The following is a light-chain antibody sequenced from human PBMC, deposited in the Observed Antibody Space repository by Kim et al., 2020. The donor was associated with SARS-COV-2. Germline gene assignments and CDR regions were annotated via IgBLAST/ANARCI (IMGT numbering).Light chain of an antibody. CDR2: KDS. V-gene: IGLV3-25*03. CDR1: ALPKQY. CDR3: QSADSSGTWV. J-gene: IGLJ3*02. Sequence: VSPGQTARITCSGDALPKQYADWYQQKPGQAPVLVIYKDSERPSGIPERFSGSSSGTTVTLTISGVQAEDEADYYCQSADSSGTWVFGGGTKLTVL.